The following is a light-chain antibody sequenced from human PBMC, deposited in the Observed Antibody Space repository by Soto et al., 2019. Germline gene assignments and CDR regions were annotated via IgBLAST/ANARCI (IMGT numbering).Light chain of an antibody. V-gene: IGKV1-39*01. Sequence: DMQMTQSPSSLSASVGDRVTITCRASQSISSYLNWYQQKPGKAPKLLIYAASRLPSGVPSRFSGSRSGTDFTLTIHSLQPEDIATYYCQQTYTTPLTSGGGTKVEIK. CDR2: AAS. CDR3: QQTYTTPLT. J-gene: IGKJ4*02. CDR1: QSISSY.